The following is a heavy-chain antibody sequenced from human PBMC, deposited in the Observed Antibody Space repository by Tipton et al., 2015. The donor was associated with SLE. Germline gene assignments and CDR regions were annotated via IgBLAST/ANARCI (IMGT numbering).Heavy chain of an antibody. J-gene: IGHJ3*01. CDR3: AKDYSIYVGASDV. CDR1: GGSINTGTDY. D-gene: IGHD4-11*01. CDR2: IYYSGNT. V-gene: IGHV4-39*02. Sequence: TLSLTCTVSGGSINTGTDYWGWIRQPPGKGLEWIGSIYYSGNTNYNPSLKSRVTTSVDTSKNQFSLKLSSVTAADTAVYYCAKDYSIYVGASDVWGQGTLVTVSS.